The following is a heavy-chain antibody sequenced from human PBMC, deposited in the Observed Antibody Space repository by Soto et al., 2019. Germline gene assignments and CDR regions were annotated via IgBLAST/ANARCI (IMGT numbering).Heavy chain of an antibody. V-gene: IGHV5-51*01. CDR2: IYPGDSDT. CDR1: GYSFTSYW. J-gene: IGHJ6*02. CDR3: ARHPVSTIFGVEYGMDV. D-gene: IGHD3-3*01. Sequence: GESLKISCKGSGYSFTSYWIGWVRQMPGKGLEWMGIIYPGDSDTRYSPSFQGQVTISADKSINTAYLQWSSLKASDTAMYYCARHPVSTIFGVEYGMDVWGQGTTVTVSS.